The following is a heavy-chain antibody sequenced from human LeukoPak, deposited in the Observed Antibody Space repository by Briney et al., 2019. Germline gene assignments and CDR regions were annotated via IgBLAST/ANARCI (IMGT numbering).Heavy chain of an antibody. CDR3: ARDCSGGSCYDY. Sequence: ASVKVSCEASGYTFTSYGISWVRQAPGQGLEWMGWISAYNGNTNYAQKLQGRVTMTTDTSTSTAYMELRSLRSDDTAVYYCARDCSGGSCYDYWGQGTLVTVSS. J-gene: IGHJ4*02. V-gene: IGHV1-18*01. D-gene: IGHD2-15*01. CDR2: ISAYNGNT. CDR1: GYTFTSYG.